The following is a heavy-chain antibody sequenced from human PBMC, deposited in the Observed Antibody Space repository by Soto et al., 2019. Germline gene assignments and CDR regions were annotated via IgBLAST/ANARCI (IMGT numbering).Heavy chain of an antibody. D-gene: IGHD3-3*01. CDR2: MNPNSGNT. Sequence: GASVKVSCKASGYTFTSYDINWVRQATRQGLEWMGWMNPNSGNTGYAQKFQGRVTMTRNTSISTAYMELSSLRSEDTAVYYCARGHDFWSGYYTGIWFDPWGQGTLVTVSS. V-gene: IGHV1-8*01. CDR3: ARGHDFWSGYYTGIWFDP. CDR1: GYTFTSYD. J-gene: IGHJ5*02.